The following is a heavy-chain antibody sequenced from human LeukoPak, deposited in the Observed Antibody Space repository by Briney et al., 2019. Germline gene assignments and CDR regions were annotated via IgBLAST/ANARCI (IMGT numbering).Heavy chain of an antibody. J-gene: IGHJ4*02. CDR2: IKEDGSQK. CDR3: ARAGYSSGPR. Sequence: GGSLRLSCEASGFTFTNYWMNWVRQAPGKGLEWVAFIKEDGSQKYYVDSVKGRFTISRDNAKNSLYLQMNSLRAEDTAIYYCARAGYSSGPRWGQGTLVTVSS. V-gene: IGHV3-7*01. D-gene: IGHD6-19*01. CDR1: GFTFTNYW.